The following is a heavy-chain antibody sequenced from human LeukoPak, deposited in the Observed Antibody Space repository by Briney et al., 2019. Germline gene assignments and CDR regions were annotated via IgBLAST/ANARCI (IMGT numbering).Heavy chain of an antibody. V-gene: IGHV3-7*01. CDR1: GFTFSSYW. Sequence: GGSLRLSCAASGFTFSSYWMSWVRQAPGKGLEWVANIKQDGSEKYYVDSVKGRFTISRDNAKNSLYLQMNSLRAEDTAVYYCARDLDDFWSGYFDYWGQGALATASS. D-gene: IGHD3-3*01. CDR3: ARDLDDFWSGYFDY. CDR2: IKQDGSEK. J-gene: IGHJ4*02.